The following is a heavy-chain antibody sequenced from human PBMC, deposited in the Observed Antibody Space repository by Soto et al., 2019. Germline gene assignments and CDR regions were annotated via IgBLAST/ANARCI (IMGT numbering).Heavy chain of an antibody. CDR2: IYYSGST. Sequence: SETLSLTCTVSGGSISSSSYYWGWIRHPPGKGLEWIGSIYYSGSTYYNPSLKSRVTISVDTSKNQFSLKLSSVTAADTAVYYCARRAYSSGIPGAPFDPWGQGTLVTVSS. CDR1: GGSISSSSYY. D-gene: IGHD6-19*01. CDR3: ARRAYSSGIPGAPFDP. V-gene: IGHV4-39*01. J-gene: IGHJ5*02.